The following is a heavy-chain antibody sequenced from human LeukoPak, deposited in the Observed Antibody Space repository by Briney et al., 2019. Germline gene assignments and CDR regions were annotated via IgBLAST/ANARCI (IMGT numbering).Heavy chain of an antibody. CDR3: AKDPIYVGATNLDY. V-gene: IGHV3-30-3*02. CDR1: GFTFSGYP. CDR2: ISYDGSNK. D-gene: IGHD1-26*01. J-gene: IGHJ4*02. Sequence: PGGSLRLSCAASGFTFSGYPIHWVRQAPGKGLEWVAVISYDGSNKYYADSVKGRFTISRDNSKNTLYLQMNSLRAEDTAVYYCAKDPIYVGATNLDYWGQGTLVTVSS.